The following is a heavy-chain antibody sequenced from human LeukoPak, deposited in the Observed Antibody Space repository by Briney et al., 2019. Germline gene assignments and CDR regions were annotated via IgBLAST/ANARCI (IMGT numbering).Heavy chain of an antibody. J-gene: IGHJ4*02. V-gene: IGHV1-24*01. CDR1: GYTLTELS. Sequence: ASVKVSCKVSGYTLTELSMHWVRQAPGKGLEWMGGFDPEDGETIYAQKFQGRVTMPEDTSTDTAYMELSSLRSEDTAVYYCATGHSSGWYVCDYWGQGTLVTVSS. D-gene: IGHD6-19*01. CDR3: ATGHSSGWYVCDY. CDR2: FDPEDGET.